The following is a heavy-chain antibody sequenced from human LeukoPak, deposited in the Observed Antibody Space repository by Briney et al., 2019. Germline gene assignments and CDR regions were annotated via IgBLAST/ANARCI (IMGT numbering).Heavy chain of an antibody. CDR2: INLSGGGT. CDR1: GYTFTNYY. Sequence: ASVKVSCKASGYTFTNYYIHWVRQAPGQGLEWMGIINLSGGGTTYAQKFQGRVTMTRDTSTSTAYMELSSLRSEDTAVYYCATTDFYDFWSGYYKNDAFDIWGQGTMVTVSS. CDR3: ATTDFYDFWSGYYKNDAFDI. J-gene: IGHJ3*02. V-gene: IGHV1-46*01. D-gene: IGHD3-3*01.